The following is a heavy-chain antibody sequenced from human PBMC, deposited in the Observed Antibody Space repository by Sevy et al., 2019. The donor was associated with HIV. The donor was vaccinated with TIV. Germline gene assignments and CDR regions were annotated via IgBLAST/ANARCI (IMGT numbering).Heavy chain of an antibody. J-gene: IGHJ4*02. CDR1: GGNFRNYV. CDR3: ARLYPCGGACYYFDS. Sequence: ASVKVSCKASGGNFRNYVRSWVRQAPGQGLEWMGGIIPTSGTANYAQMFQGRVTIIADESTSTAYMELSSLRSEDTAVYYCARLYPCGGACYYFDSWGQGTLVTVSS. CDR2: IIPTSGTA. V-gene: IGHV1-69*13. D-gene: IGHD2-21*02.